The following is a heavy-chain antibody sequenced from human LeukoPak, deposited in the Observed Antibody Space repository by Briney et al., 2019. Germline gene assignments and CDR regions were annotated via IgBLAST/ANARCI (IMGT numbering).Heavy chain of an antibody. Sequence: GGSLRLSCAASGFTFSSYAMSWVRQAPGKGLEWVSAIGTAGDTYYPGSVKGRFTISRENAKNSLYLQMNSLRAEDTAVYYCARDAANYYGSGSYYDCWGQGTLVTVSS. D-gene: IGHD3-10*01. CDR2: IGTAGDT. CDR1: GFTFSSYA. CDR3: ARDAANYYGSGSYYDC. J-gene: IGHJ4*02. V-gene: IGHV3-13*01.